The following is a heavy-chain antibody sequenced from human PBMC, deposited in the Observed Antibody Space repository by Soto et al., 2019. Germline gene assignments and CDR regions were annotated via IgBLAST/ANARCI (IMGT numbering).Heavy chain of an antibody. J-gene: IGHJ1*01. D-gene: IGHD6-19*01. CDR2: ISSGSDSI. CDR3: ARDRSADRFVQYFQH. V-gene: IGHV3-21*01. Sequence: GGSLRLSCAASGFIFTSYSMVWVRLAPGKGLEWVASISSGSDSIFYADSVKGRFTVPRDNAKKSLFLQMNNLRAEDTAVYFCARDRSADRFVQYFQHWGQGTQVTVSS. CDR1: GFIFTSYS.